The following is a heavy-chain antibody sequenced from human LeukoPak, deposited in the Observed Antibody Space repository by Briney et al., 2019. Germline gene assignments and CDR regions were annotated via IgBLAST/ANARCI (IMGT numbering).Heavy chain of an antibody. CDR2: ISAYNGDT. D-gene: IGHD1-26*01. V-gene: IGHV1-18*01. J-gene: IGHJ4*02. CDR3: ARGGVEGIVGATTYGY. CDR1: GYTFTSYG. Sequence: GASVKVSCKASGYTFTSYGISWVRQAPGQGLEWMGWISAYNGDTNYSQKLQGRVTMTTDTSTSTAYMELRSLRSDDTAVYYCARGGVEGIVGATTYGYWGQGTLVTVSS.